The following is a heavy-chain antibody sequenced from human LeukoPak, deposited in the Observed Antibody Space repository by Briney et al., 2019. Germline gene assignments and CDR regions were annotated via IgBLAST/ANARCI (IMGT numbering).Heavy chain of an antibody. CDR2: ITSSGTYT. CDR1: GFTFSNYN. D-gene: IGHD3-10*01. CDR3: ARGEYGSGSYHIDY. Sequence: GGSLRLSCADSGFTFSNYNMNWVRQAPGKAMEWVSSITSSGTYTFYADSVKGRFTISRDNAKNSLYLQMDSLGPEDTAVYYCARGEYGSGSYHIDYWGQGTLVTVSS. J-gene: IGHJ4*02. V-gene: IGHV3-21*01.